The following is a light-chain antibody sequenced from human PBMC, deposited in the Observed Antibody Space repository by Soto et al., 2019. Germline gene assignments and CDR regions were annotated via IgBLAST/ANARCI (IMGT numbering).Light chain of an antibody. CDR1: NTDLGVYGY. Sequence: QSVLAQPASVSGSFGQSITISCSGPNTDLGVYGYVSWYQHQPGKAPKLLIYEVSNRPSGVSNRFSGSKSGNTASLTISGLQAEDEADYYCSSYTSSSTLVFGTGTKVTVL. CDR3: SSYTSSSTLV. V-gene: IGLV2-14*01. CDR2: EVS. J-gene: IGLJ1*01.